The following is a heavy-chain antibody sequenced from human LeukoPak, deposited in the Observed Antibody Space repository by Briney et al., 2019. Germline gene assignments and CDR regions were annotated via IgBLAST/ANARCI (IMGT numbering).Heavy chain of an antibody. CDR2: ISAYNGNT. CDR3: ARETYSGSYWGGSYYFDY. V-gene: IGHV1-18*01. CDR1: GYTLTSYC. D-gene: IGHD1-26*01. Sequence: ASVNVSCMPSGYTLTSYCISWVRQAPGQGIEWMGWISAYNGNTNYAQKLQGRVTMTTDTSTSTAYMELRSLRSDDTAVYYCARETYSGSYWGGSYYFDYWGQGTLVTVSS. J-gene: IGHJ4*02.